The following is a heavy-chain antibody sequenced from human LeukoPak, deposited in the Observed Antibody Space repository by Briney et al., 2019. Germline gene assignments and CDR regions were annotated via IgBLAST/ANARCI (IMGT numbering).Heavy chain of an antibody. J-gene: IGHJ2*01. CDR3: AGSARDSSGYYFWYFDL. CDR2: IHYSGTT. CDR1: GGSINSGNYY. V-gene: IGHV4-39*07. D-gene: IGHD3-22*01. Sequence: SETLSLTCNVSGGSINSGNYYWGWIRQPPGEGLEWIGSIHYSGTTYSNPSLKSRVTISVDTSKNQFSLKLSSVTAADTAVYYCAGSARDSSGYYFWYFDLWGRGTLVTVSS.